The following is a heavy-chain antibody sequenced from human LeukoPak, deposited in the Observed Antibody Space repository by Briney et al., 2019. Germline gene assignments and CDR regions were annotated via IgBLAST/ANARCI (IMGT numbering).Heavy chain of an antibody. CDR1: GGSISSGDYY. Sequence: SQTLSLTCTVSGGSISSGDYYWSWIRQPPGKGLEWVGEINHSGSTNYNPSLKSRVTISVDTSKNQFSLKLSSVTAADTAVYYCARWNIVVVPAARRRWFDPWGQGTLVTVSS. D-gene: IGHD2-2*01. CDR3: ARWNIVVVPAARRRWFDP. CDR2: INHSGST. V-gene: IGHV4-30-4*01. J-gene: IGHJ5*02.